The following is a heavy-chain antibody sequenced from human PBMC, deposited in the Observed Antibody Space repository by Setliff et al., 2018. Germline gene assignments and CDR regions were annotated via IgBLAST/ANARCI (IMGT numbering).Heavy chain of an antibody. Sequence: SETLSLTCAVSGYSISSGYNWGWIRQPPGKGLEWIASIYYRGSTSYNSSLKSRVSISVDTSKNQFSLNLNSVTAADTAVYYCARVSQLVVLSLYYYYGMDVWGQGTTVTVSS. D-gene: IGHD6-6*01. CDR3: ARVSQLVVLSLYYYYGMDV. J-gene: IGHJ6*02. CDR1: GYSISSGYN. V-gene: IGHV4-38-2*01. CDR2: IYYRGST.